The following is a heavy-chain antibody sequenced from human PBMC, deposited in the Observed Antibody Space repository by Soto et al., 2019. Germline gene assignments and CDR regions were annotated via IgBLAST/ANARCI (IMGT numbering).Heavy chain of an antibody. V-gene: IGHV1-69*19. Sequence: QVQLVQSGAEIQKPGSSVKVSCQSSGGTFNTYAMNWVRQAPGQGPEWMGDISPMFGAANYAPKFQGRVTMTADESTGTSYMKLSSLTSEDTALYFCAREVQVHTPAFVYWGQGTLVTVSS. CDR3: AREVQVHTPAFVY. CDR2: ISPMFGAA. D-gene: IGHD3-10*01. CDR1: GGTFNTYA. J-gene: IGHJ4*02.